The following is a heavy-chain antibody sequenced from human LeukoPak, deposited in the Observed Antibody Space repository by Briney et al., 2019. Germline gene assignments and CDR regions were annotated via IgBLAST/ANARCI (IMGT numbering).Heavy chain of an antibody. CDR3: ARAHYDILTGYRTFSFYFDY. J-gene: IGHJ4*02. CDR2: ISAYNGNT. CDR1: GYTFTSYG. D-gene: IGHD3-9*01. Sequence: GASVKVSCKASGYTFTSYGISWVRQAPGQGLEWMGWISAYNGNTNYAQKLQGRVTMTTDTSTSTAYMELRSLRSDDTAVYYCARAHYDILTGYRTFSFYFDYWGQGTLVTVSS. V-gene: IGHV1-18*01.